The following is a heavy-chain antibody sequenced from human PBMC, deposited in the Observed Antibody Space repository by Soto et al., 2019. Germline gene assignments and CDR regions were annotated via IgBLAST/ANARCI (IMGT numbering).Heavy chain of an antibody. CDR1: GFTFNTYA. J-gene: IGHJ5*02. CDR3: AQDGRCTSCHS. V-gene: IGHV3-23*01. Sequence: EVQLLESGGGLAQPGGSLRLSCAASGFTFNTYAMSWARQAPGKGLEWVSSLTGSGATTFYTDSVKGRFTISRDNAKNTLYLQMHSLRAADTAVYYCAQDGRCTSCHSWGQGTLVTVSS. D-gene: IGHD2-2*01. CDR2: LTGSGATT.